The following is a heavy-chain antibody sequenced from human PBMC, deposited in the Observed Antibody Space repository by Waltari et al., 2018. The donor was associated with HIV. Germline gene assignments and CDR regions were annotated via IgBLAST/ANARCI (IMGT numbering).Heavy chain of an antibody. Sequence: QVHLQESGPGLVKPSGTLSLTCAVSGGSISSSNWWSWARQPPVKVLEGICEIYHSVSTNYNPTLNSRVTISEDKSKNQFSLKLSSVTAADAAVYYCARASSPRYGFDIWGQGTMVTVSS. D-gene: IGHD2-2*01. CDR1: GGSISSSNW. CDR2: IYHSVST. V-gene: IGHV4-4*02. J-gene: IGHJ3*02. CDR3: ARASSPRYGFDI.